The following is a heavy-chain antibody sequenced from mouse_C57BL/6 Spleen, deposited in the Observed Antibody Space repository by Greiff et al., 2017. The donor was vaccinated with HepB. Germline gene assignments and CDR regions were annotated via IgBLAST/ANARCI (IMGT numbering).Heavy chain of an antibody. CDR2: IHPSDSDT. V-gene: IGHV1-74*01. D-gene: IGHD3-2*02. CDR3: AIGGDSSGYGWFAY. Sequence: QVQLKQPGAELVKPGASVKVSCKASGYTFTSYWMHWVKQRPGQGLEWIGRIHPSDSDTNYNQKFKGKATLTVDKSSSTAYMQLSSLTSEDSAVYYCAIGGDSSGYGWFAYWGQGTLVTVSA. CDR1: GYTFTSYW. J-gene: IGHJ3*01.